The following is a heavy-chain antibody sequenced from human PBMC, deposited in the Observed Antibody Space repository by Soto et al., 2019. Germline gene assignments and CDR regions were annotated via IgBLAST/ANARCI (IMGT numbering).Heavy chain of an antibody. Sequence: GGSLRLSCAASGFTFSSYAMSWVRQAPGKGLEWVSGISGGGGSTYYADSLKGRFTISRDNSKNTLYLQMNSLRAEDTAVYYCAKAPGDHCSSTSFYLSYGMDVWGQGTTVTVSS. V-gene: IGHV3-23*01. J-gene: IGHJ6*02. D-gene: IGHD2-2*01. CDR1: GFTFSSYA. CDR3: AKAPGDHCSSTSFYLSYGMDV. CDR2: ISGGGGST.